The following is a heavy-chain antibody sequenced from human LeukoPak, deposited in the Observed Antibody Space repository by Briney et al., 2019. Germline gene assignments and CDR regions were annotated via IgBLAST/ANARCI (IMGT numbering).Heavy chain of an antibody. CDR2: ISGSGGST. D-gene: IGHD3-3*01. CDR3: AKNPNVLRFLGWSLRFDY. CDR1: GFTFSSYA. V-gene: IGHV3-23*01. Sequence: GGSLRLSCAASGFTFSSYAMSWVRQAPGKGLEWVSAISGSGGSTYYADSVKGRFTISRDNSKNTLYLQMNSLRAEDTAVYYCAKNPNVLRFLGWSLRFDYWGQGTLVTVSS. J-gene: IGHJ4*02.